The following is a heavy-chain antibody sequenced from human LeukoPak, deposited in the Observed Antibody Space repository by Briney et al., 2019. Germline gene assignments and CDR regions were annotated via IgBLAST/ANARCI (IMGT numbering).Heavy chain of an antibody. V-gene: IGHV3-9*01. Sequence: GRSLRLSCAASGFSFDDYAMHWVRQAPGKGLEWVSGISWNSGSIGYADSVKGRFTISRDNAKNSLYLQMSSLRPEDTALYYCAKSIEGSGSYYNSYFDYWGQGTLVTVSS. CDR3: AKSIEGSGSYYNSYFDY. J-gene: IGHJ4*02. CDR1: GFSFDDYA. D-gene: IGHD3-10*01. CDR2: ISWNSGSI.